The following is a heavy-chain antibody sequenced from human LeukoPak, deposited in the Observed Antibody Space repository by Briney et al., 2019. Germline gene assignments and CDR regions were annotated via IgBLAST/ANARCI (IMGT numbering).Heavy chain of an antibody. CDR3: VRVLYYYYYYYMDV. CDR2: IYYSGST. J-gene: IGHJ6*03. V-gene: IGHV4-30-4*01. CDR1: GGSISSGDYY. D-gene: IGHD5/OR15-5a*01. Sequence: SETLSLTCTVSGGSISSGDYYWSWIRQPPGKGLEWIGYIYYSGSTYYNPSLKSRVTISVDTSKNQFSLKLSSVTAADTAVYYCVRVLYYYYYYYMDVWGKGTTVTVSS.